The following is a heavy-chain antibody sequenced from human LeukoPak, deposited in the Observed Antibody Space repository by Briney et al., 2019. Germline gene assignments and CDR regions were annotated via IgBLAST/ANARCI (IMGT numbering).Heavy chain of an antibody. CDR1: GFSFSNYA. CDR2: IVSGSGST. D-gene: IGHD5-12*01. J-gene: IGHJ4*02. V-gene: IGHV3-23*01. Sequence: GGSLRLSCAASGFSFSNYAMSWVRQAPGKGLEWVSLIVSGSGSTFYADSVKGRFTISRDNSKNTLYLQMNSLRAEDTAVYYCAKGAYDYVELGYFDYWGQGTLVTVSS. CDR3: AKGAYDYVELGYFDY.